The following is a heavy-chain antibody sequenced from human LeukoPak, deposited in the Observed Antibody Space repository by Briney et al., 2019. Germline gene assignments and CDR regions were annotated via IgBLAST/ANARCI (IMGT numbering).Heavy chain of an antibody. CDR3: ARLEMATITALDY. Sequence: PSETLSLTCAVYGGSFSGYYWRWIRQPPGKGLEWIGEINHSGSTNYNPSLKSRVTISVDTSKNQFSLKLSSVTAADTAVYYCARLEMATITALDYWGQGTLVTVSS. CDR1: GGSFSGYY. CDR2: INHSGST. D-gene: IGHD5-24*01. J-gene: IGHJ4*02. V-gene: IGHV4-34*01.